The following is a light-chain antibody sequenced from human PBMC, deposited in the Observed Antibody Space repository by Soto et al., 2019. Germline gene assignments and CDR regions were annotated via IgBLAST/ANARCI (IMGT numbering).Light chain of an antibody. J-gene: IGKJ3*01. V-gene: IGKV3-20*01. Sequence: IVLTQSPATLSLSPSEVATLSCRAIQSVSSSYLAWYQQKPGQAPRLLIYGASSRATGIPDRFSGSGSGTDFTLTISRLEPEDFAVYYCQQYGSSPGFTFGPGTKVDNK. CDR2: GAS. CDR3: QQYGSSPGFT. CDR1: QSVSSSY.